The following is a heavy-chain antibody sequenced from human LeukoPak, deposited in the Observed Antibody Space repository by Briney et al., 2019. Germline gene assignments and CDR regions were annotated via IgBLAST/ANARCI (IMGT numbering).Heavy chain of an antibody. CDR2: IYYSGGT. J-gene: IGHJ4*02. Sequence: SETLSLTCTVSGGSISSSSYYWGWIRQPPGKGLEWIGSIYYSGGTYYNPSLKSRVTISVDTSKNQFSLKLSSVTAADTAVYYCARGRLYYYDSSGYYYFDYWGQGTLVTVSS. D-gene: IGHD3-22*01. V-gene: IGHV4-39*07. CDR3: ARGRLYYYDSSGYYYFDY. CDR1: GGSISSSSYY.